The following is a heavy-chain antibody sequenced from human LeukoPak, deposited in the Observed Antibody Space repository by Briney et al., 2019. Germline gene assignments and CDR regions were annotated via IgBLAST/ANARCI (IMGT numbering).Heavy chain of an antibody. V-gene: IGHV3-23*01. Sequence: GGSLRLSCAASGFSFSTYAMSWVRQAPGKGLEWVSGVNGSGGSTSYADSVKGRFAIFRDNSKNTVYLQMNSLRVEDTAVYYCAKSLYGGCDYWGQGTVVTVSS. J-gene: IGHJ4*02. CDR1: GFSFSTYA. D-gene: IGHD3-16*02. CDR2: VNGSGGST. CDR3: AKSLYGGCDY.